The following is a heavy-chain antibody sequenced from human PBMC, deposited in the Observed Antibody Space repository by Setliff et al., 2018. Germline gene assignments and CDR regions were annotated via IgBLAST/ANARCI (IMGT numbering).Heavy chain of an antibody. Sequence: SETLSLTCTVSGYSISSGYYWGWIRQPPGKELEWIGSIYHSGYTYYNPSLKSRVTISVDTSKNQFSLKLSSVTAADTAVYYCTSQLATVYFDYWGQGTLVTVSS. CDR2: IYHSGYT. V-gene: IGHV4-38-2*02. CDR3: TSQLATVYFDY. D-gene: IGHD6-13*01. CDR1: GYSISSGYY. J-gene: IGHJ4*02.